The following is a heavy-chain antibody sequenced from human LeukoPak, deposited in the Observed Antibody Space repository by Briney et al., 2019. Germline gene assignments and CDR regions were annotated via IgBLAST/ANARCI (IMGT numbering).Heavy chain of an antibody. Sequence: GGSLRLSCAASGFTFSDYYMSWIRQAPGKGLEWVSYISSSGSTIYYADSVKGRFTISRDNAKNSLYLQMNSLRAEDTAVYYCARDWGYGPFPDAFDIWGQGTMVTVSS. CDR1: GFTFSDYY. V-gene: IGHV3-11*04. D-gene: IGHD5-18*01. CDR3: ARDWGYGPFPDAFDI. CDR2: ISSSGSTI. J-gene: IGHJ3*02.